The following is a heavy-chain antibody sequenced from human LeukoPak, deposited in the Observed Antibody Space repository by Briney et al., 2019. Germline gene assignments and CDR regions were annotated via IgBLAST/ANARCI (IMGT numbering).Heavy chain of an antibody. CDR1: GYTFIGYY. V-gene: IGHV1-8*02. Sequence: ASVKVSCKASGYTFIGYYIHWVRQAPGQGLEWMGWMNPNSGNTGYAQKFQGRVTMTRNTSISTAYMELSSLRSEDTAVYYCARRWSRRSSGWYRLDPWGQGTLVTVSS. CDR2: MNPNSGNT. J-gene: IGHJ5*02. D-gene: IGHD6-19*01. CDR3: ARRWSRRSSGWYRLDP.